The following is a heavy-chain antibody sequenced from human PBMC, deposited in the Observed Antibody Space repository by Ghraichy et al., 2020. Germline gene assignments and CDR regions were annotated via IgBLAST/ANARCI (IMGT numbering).Heavy chain of an antibody. CDR1: GFTFSTYS. CDR3: ARGTAYCGGDCYAFDI. D-gene: IGHD2-21*02. Sequence: GGSLRLSCAASGFTFSTYSMNWVRQAPGKGLEWVSSISSRSSYIYYADSMKGRFTISRDNAKNSLYLQMNSLRAEDTAVYHCARGTAYCGGDCYAFDIWGQGTMVTVSS. J-gene: IGHJ3*02. V-gene: IGHV3-21*01. CDR2: ISSRSSYI.